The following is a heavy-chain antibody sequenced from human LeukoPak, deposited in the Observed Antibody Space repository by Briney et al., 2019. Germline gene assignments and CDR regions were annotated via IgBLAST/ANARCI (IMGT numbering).Heavy chain of an antibody. J-gene: IGHJ4*02. CDR1: GGFISSYY. V-gene: IGHV4-59*01. CDR2: IYYSGST. Sequence: SETLSLTCTVSGGFISSYYWSWIRQPPGKGLEWIGYIYYSGSTNYNPSLKSRVTISVDTSKNQFSLKLSSVTAADTAVYYCASTGLSTVTIDYWGQGTLVTVSS. CDR3: ASTGLSTVTIDY. D-gene: IGHD4-17*01.